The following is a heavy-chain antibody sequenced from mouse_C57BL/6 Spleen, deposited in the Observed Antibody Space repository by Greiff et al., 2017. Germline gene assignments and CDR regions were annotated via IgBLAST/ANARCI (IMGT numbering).Heavy chain of an antibody. D-gene: IGHD2-4*01. Sequence: EVKLLESGPGLVKPSQTVFLTCTVTGISITTGNYRWSWIRQFPGNKLEWIGYIYYSGTITYNPSLTSRTTITRDTPKNQFFLEMNSLTAEDTATYYCAREGDDYDGYFDVWGTGTTVTVSS. J-gene: IGHJ1*03. CDR3: AREGDDYDGYFDV. CDR1: GISITTGNYR. V-gene: IGHV3-5*01. CDR2: IYYSGTI.